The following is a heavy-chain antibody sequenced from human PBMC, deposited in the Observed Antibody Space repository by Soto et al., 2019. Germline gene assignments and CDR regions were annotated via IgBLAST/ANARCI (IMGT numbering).Heavy chain of an antibody. V-gene: IGHV4-59*01. CDR3: ARVVAAPPDYYYYMDV. CDR1: GGSISSYY. Sequence: KQSQTLSLTCTVSGGSISSYYWSWIRQPPGKGLEWIGYIYYSGSTNYNPSLKSRVTISVDTSKNQFSLKLSSVTAADTAVYYCARVVAAPPDYYYYMDVWGKGTTVTVSS. CDR2: IYYSGST. J-gene: IGHJ6*03. D-gene: IGHD6-6*01.